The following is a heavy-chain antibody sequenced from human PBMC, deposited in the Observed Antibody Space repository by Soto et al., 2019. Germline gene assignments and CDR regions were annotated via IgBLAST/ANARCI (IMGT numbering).Heavy chain of an antibody. J-gene: IGHJ5*02. Sequence: QVQLVQSGAEVKKPGASVKVSCKASGYTFTSYGISWVRQAPGQGLEWMGWLSAYNGKTNYAQKLQGRVTMTTDTSTSPAYMARRSLSSAATAVYYWARAGMVRRHWFDPWGQGTLVTVSS. CDR3: ARAGMVRRHWFDP. CDR2: LSAYNGKT. V-gene: IGHV1-18*04. CDR1: GYTFTSYG. D-gene: IGHD3-10*01.